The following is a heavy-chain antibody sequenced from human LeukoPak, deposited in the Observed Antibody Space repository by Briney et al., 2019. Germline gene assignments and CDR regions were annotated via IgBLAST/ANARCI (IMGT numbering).Heavy chain of an antibody. V-gene: IGHV3-66*01. J-gene: IGHJ5*02. D-gene: IGHD6-13*01. CDR2: IYSGGRT. Sequence: GGSLRLSCAVSGFSVSSNYMSWVRQAPGKGLEWVSVIYSGGRTHYADSVKGRFSISRDNSKNTLFLQMNSLRVEDTGVYYCARGLAEAGTSNWFDPWGQGALVTVSS. CDR3: ARGLAEAGTSNWFDP. CDR1: GFSVSSNY.